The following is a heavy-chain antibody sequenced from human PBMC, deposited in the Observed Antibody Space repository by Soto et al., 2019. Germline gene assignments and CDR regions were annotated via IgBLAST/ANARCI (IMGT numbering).Heavy chain of an antibody. D-gene: IGHD5-12*01. CDR3: ARRGNRYSNVASGVGGFDY. V-gene: IGHV4-59*01. J-gene: IGHJ4*02. CDR1: GASISSSY. CDR2: VYHTGAT. Sequence: PSETLSLTCTVSGASISSSYWSWIRQSPERGLEWIAHVYHTGATNYNPSLKSRVTISLDTSKGQFSLNLTSLTTADTAVYFCARRGNRYSNVASGVGGFDYWGQGSLVTVSS.